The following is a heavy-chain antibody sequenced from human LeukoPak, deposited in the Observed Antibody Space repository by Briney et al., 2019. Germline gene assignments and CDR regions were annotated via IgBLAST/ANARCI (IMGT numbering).Heavy chain of an antibody. CDR3: AKFRADSSGWPFDY. CDR1: GFTFRNYV. V-gene: IGHV3-23*01. Sequence: GGSLGLSCAASGFTFRNYVIHWVRQAPGKGLEWVSSISGTSGNTYYADSVKGRFAISRDNSKDTLYLQMNSLRAEDTAIYYCAKFRADSSGWPFDYWGQGTLVTVSS. J-gene: IGHJ4*02. CDR2: ISGTSGNT. D-gene: IGHD6-19*01.